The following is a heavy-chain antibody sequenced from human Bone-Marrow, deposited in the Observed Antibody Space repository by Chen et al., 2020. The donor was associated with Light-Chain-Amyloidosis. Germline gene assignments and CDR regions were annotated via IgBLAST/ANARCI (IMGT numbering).Heavy chain of an antibody. CDR1: GGAVRTYW. CDR2: INQSGRT. Sequence: QVQLQESGPGLVKPSQTLSLTCTVSGGAVRTYWWTWVRQPAGKGLEWIGIINQSGRTNYNPSLKSRVTISADKSKNQFSLRLGSVTAADTAVYFCARDLEAVTSYNYYYYMDVWGKGTTVTVSS. CDR3: ARDLEAVTSYNYYYYMDV. J-gene: IGHJ6*03. D-gene: IGHD6-19*01. V-gene: IGHV4-4*07.